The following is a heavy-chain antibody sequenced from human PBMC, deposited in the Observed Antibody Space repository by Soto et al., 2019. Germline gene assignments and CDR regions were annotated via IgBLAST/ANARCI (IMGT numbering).Heavy chain of an antibody. CDR3: AKNHHYSDFDT. D-gene: IGHD5-18*01. J-gene: IGHJ5*02. CDR1: GFTFSIYA. CDR2: ISGSGSST. Sequence: EVQLLESGGGLAQPGGSLRLSCAASGFTFSIYAMSWVRQAPGKGLEWVSTISGSGSSTYYADSVKGRFTISRDNSKDTLYLQMNSLRAEDTAVYYCAKNHHYSDFDTWGQGTLVTVSS. V-gene: IGHV3-23*01.